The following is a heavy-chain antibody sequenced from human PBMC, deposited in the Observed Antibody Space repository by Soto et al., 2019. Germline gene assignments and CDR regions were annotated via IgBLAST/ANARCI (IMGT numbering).Heavy chain of an antibody. V-gene: IGHV2-5*02. CDR3: AHCPSGKGYFDY. Sequence: QITLKESGPTLVKPTQTLTLTCTFSGFSLSTSGVGVGWIRQPPGKALEWLALIYWDDDKRYSPSLKSRLTITQDTSKNQVVLTMTNMAPVDTATYYCAHCPSGKGYFDYWGKGTLVTVSS. J-gene: IGHJ4*02. CDR2: IYWDDDK. D-gene: IGHD3-10*01. CDR1: GFSLSTSGVG.